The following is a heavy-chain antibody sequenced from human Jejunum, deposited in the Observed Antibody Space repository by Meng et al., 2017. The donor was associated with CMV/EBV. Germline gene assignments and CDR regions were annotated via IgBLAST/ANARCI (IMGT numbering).Heavy chain of an antibody. D-gene: IGHD1-26*01. CDR3: ARAWKEWDPSPGWLDP. J-gene: IGHJ5*02. CDR2: IYYSGTT. V-gene: IGHV4-39*07. Sequence: ISSSSYYWGWIRQPPGKGLEWVGSIYYSGTTYYNPSLKSRVTISVDTSKNQVSLKLSSVTAADTAVYYCARAWKEWDPSPGWLDPWGQGTRVTVSS. CDR1: ISSSSYY.